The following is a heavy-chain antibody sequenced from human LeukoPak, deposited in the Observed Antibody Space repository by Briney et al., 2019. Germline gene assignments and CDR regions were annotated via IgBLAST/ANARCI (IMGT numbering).Heavy chain of an antibody. V-gene: IGHV4-39*07. CDR1: GGSISSSSYY. Sequence: SETLSLTCTVSGGSISSSSYYWGWIRQPRGKGLEWIGSIYYSGSTYYNPSLKSRVTISVDTSKNLFSLKLSSVTAADTAVYYCASEDGGNSGGDAFDIWGQGTMVTVSS. D-gene: IGHD4-23*01. J-gene: IGHJ3*02. CDR3: ASEDGGNSGGDAFDI. CDR2: IYYSGST.